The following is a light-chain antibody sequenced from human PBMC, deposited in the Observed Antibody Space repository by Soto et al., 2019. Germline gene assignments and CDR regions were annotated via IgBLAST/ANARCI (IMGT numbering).Light chain of an antibody. CDR3: QQYKDDAWT. J-gene: IGKJ1*01. V-gene: IGKV1-5*01. CDR2: DAS. Sequence: DIQVTQSPPTLSASVGARVPITCRASQTISTWMAWYQQKPGKAPKLLVYDASTLQSGVASRFSGSGSGTEFTLIISGLQPDDSATYYCQQYKDDAWTFGQGTKVDNK. CDR1: QTISTW.